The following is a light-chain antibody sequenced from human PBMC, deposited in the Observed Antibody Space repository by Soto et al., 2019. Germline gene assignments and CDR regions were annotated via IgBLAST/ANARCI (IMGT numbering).Light chain of an antibody. CDR1: QSVSSY. V-gene: IGKV3-11*01. Sequence: EIVLTQSPATLSLSPGDRATLSCRASQSVSSYLAWYQQKPGQAPRLLIYDASNRATGIPARFSGSGSGTDFPPNISSLEPEDFAVYYCQQRSNWPITFGQGTRLEIK. J-gene: IGKJ5*01. CDR2: DAS. CDR3: QQRSNWPIT.